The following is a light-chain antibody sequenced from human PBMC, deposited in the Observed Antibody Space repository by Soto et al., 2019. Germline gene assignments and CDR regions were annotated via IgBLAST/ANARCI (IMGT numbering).Light chain of an antibody. CDR3: QQYNSYSWT. CDR2: DAS. CDR1: QSISSW. V-gene: IGKV1-5*01. Sequence: DIQMTQSPSTLSASVWDRVTIPCRASQSISSWLAWYQQKPGKAPKLLIYDASSLESGVPSRFSGSGSGTEFTLTISSLQPDDFATYYCQQYNSYSWTFGQGTKVDIK. J-gene: IGKJ1*01.